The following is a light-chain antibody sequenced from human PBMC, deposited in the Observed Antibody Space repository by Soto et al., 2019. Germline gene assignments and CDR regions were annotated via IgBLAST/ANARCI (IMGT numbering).Light chain of an antibody. Sequence: ELTQSPCTLSLSPGERATLSCRASQSVSSSHLAWYQQKRGQAPRLLIYGASSRATGIPDRFSGSGSETKFTLTISSLLPDDFATYFCQQYKSYFRTFGQWTKVAIK. V-gene: IGKV3-20*01. CDR1: QSVSSSH. J-gene: IGKJ1*01. CDR2: GAS. CDR3: QQYKSYFRT.